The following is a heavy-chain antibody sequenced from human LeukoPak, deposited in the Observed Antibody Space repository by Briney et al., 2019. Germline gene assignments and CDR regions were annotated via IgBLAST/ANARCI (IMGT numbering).Heavy chain of an antibody. J-gene: IGHJ6*03. V-gene: IGHV4-39*01. CDR3: ARRYYDFWSGGYYYYMDV. Sequence: SETLSLTCTVSGGSVNSSSYYWGWIRQPPGKGLEWIGSIYYSGSTYYNPSLKSRLTISVDTSKNQFSLSLSSVTAADTAMYYCARRYYDFWSGGYYYYMDVWGKGTTVTVSS. D-gene: IGHD3-3*01. CDR2: IYYSGST. CDR1: GGSVNSSSYY.